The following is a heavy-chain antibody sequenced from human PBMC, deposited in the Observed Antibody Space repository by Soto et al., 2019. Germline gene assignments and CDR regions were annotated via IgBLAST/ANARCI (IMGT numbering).Heavy chain of an antibody. V-gene: IGHV4-34*01. CDR2: INHSGST. CDR1: GGSFSGYY. D-gene: IGHD6-6*01. CDR3: ERSFSGIAARRKYYFDY. Sequence: SETLSLTCAVYGGSFSGYYWSWIRQPPGKGLEWIGEINHSGSTNYNPSLKSRVTISVDTSKNQFSLKLSSVTAADTAVYYCERSFSGIAARRKYYFDYWGQGTLVTVSS. J-gene: IGHJ4*02.